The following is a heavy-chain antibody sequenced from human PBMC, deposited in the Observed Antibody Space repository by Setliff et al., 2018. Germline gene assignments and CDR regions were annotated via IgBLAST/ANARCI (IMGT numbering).Heavy chain of an antibody. D-gene: IGHD5-18*01. Sequence: GGSLRLSCAASGFTFSSYAMYWVRQAPGKGLEWVAVISYDGSNKYYADSVKGRFTISRDNSKNTLYLQMNSLRAEDTAVYYCARALRGYSYGYWGQGRLVTVSS. J-gene: IGHJ4*02. CDR3: ARALRGYSYGY. CDR2: ISYDGSNK. V-gene: IGHV3-30*04. CDR1: GFTFSSYA.